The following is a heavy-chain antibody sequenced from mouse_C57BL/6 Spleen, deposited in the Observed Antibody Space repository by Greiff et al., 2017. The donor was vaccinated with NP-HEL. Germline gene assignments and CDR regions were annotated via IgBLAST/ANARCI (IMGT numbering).Heavy chain of an antibody. CDR3: TRGLRYLDY. CDR2: IDPETGGT. J-gene: IGHJ2*01. CDR1: GYTFTDYE. D-gene: IGHD1-1*01. V-gene: IGHV1-15*01. Sequence: QVQLKQSGAELVRPGASVTLSCKASGYTFTDYEMHWVKQTPVHGLEWIGAIDPETGGTAYNQKFKGKAILTADKSSSTAYMELRSLTSEDSAVYYCTRGLRYLDYWGQGTTLTVSS.